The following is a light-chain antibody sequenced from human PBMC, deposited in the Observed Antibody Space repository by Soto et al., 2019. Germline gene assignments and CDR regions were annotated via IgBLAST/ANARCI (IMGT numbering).Light chain of an antibody. Sequence: DIQLTHSPSFLSASVGDRVTITCRASQDISSFLAWYQQKAGKAPKLLIFDASTLQSGVPSRFSGSGSGTEFTLTISSLQPEDFATYYCQQLKTYPRTFGQGTKLEIK. V-gene: IGKV1-9*01. CDR3: QQLKTYPRT. J-gene: IGKJ2*01. CDR2: DAS. CDR1: QDISSF.